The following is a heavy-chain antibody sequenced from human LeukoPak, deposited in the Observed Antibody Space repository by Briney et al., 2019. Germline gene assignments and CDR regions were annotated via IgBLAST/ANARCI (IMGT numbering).Heavy chain of an antibody. D-gene: IGHD1-1*01. CDR3: ARVEKGGTVDY. CDR2: ITPIFGTA. CDR1: GGTFISYA. V-gene: IGHV1-69*05. J-gene: IGHJ4*02. Sequence: SXKVSCKASGGTFISYAISWVRQAPGQGREGMGRITPIFGTANYAQKFQGRVTITTDESTSKAYMELSSLRSEDTAVYYCARVEKGGTVDYWGQGTLVTVSS.